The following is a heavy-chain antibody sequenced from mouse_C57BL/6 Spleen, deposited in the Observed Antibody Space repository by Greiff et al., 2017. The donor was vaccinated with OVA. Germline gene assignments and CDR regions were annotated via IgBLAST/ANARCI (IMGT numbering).Heavy chain of an antibody. CDR2: INPNNGGT. Sequence: EVKLQQSGPELVKPGASVKISCKASGYTFTDYYMNWVKQSHGKSLEWIGDINPNNGGTSYNQKFKGKATLTVDKSSSTAYMELRSLTSEDSAVYYCARGYSYDFFDYWGQGTTLTVAS. J-gene: IGHJ2*01. CDR3: ARGYSYDFFDY. D-gene: IGHD2-12*01. V-gene: IGHV1-26*01. CDR1: GYTFTDYY.